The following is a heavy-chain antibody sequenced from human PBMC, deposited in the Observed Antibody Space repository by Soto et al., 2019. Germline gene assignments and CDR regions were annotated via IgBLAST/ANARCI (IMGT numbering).Heavy chain of an antibody. J-gene: IGHJ3*02. D-gene: IGHD2-2*01. CDR2: ISTTSTYT. Sequence: GGSLRLSCAASGFTFSRYYMNWVRQAPGKGLEWVSSISTTSTYTHYADSLKGRFTISRDNAKKLLYLQMDSLRAEDTAVYYCARDDGLSSTNVKAFDIWGQGTKVTVS. V-gene: IGHV3-21*01. CDR1: GFTFSRYY. CDR3: ARDDGLSSTNVKAFDI.